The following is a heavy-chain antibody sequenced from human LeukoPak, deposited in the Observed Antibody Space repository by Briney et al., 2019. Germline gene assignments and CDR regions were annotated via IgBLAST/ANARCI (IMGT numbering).Heavy chain of an antibody. CDR1: GFTFSSYA. CDR3: AKVSGYDILTGYYPHYYYYYMDV. CDR2: ISGSGGST. J-gene: IGHJ6*03. V-gene: IGHV3-23*01. D-gene: IGHD3-9*01. Sequence: GGSLRLSCAASGFTFSSYAMSWVRQAPGKGLEWVSAISGSGGSTYYADSVKGRFTISRDNSKNTLYLQMNSLRAEDTAVYYCAKVSGYDILTGYYPHYYYYYMDVWGKGTTVTVSS.